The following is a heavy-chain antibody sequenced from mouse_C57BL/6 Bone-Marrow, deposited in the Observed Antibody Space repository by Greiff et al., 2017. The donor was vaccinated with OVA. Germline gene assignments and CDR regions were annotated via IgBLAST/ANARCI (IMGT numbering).Heavy chain of an antibody. Sequence: VQLVESGPELVKPGASVKISCKASGYAFSSSWMNWVKQRPGKGLEWIGRIYPGDGDTNYHGKFKGKATLTAAKSSSTAYMQLSSLTSADSAVYFCACSYYYGSSWYFAVWGTGTTLTVSS. CDR2: IYPGDGDT. J-gene: IGHJ1*03. V-gene: IGHV1-82*01. D-gene: IGHD1-1*01. CDR1: GYAFSSSW. CDR3: ACSYYYGSSWYFAV.